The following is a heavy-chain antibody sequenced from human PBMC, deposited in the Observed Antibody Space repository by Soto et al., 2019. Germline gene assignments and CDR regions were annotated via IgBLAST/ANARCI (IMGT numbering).Heavy chain of an antibody. CDR1: GFTFSSYS. CDR2: IYSGGST. D-gene: IGHD2-2*01. Sequence: GGSLRLSCAASGFTFSSYSMNWVRQAPGKGLEWVSVIYSGGSTYYADSVKGRFTISRDNSNNTLYLQMNSLRAEDAAVYYCARCIVVVPASPLYMDVWGKGTTVTVSS. CDR3: ARCIVVVPASPLYMDV. V-gene: IGHV3-66*01. J-gene: IGHJ6*03.